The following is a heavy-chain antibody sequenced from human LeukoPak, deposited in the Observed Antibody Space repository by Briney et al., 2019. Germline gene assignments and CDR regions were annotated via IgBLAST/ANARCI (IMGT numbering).Heavy chain of an antibody. CDR2: INHSGDT. Sequence: SETLSLTCAVYGGAFSGYYCSWIRQPPGKGLEWIGEINHSGDTKYNPSLKSRVSMSVDVSKDQFSLKLTSLTAADTAVYYCARGSRNYNNYEGADYWGQGTLVTVSS. J-gene: IGHJ4*02. CDR3: ARGSRNYNNYEGADY. V-gene: IGHV4-34*01. D-gene: IGHD4-11*01. CDR1: GGAFSGYY.